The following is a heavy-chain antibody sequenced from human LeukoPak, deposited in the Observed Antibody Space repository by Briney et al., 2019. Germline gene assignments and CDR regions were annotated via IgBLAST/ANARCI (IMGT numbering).Heavy chain of an antibody. J-gene: IGHJ5*02. V-gene: IGHV1-2*06. CDR3: ARGDDIHNGGGDWFDP. Sequence: ASVKVSCKASGYTFTGYYMHWVRQAPGQGLEWMGRINPNSGGTNYAQKFQGRVTMTRDTSISTAYMELSRLRSDDTAVYYCARGDDIHNGGGDWFDPWGQGTLVTVSS. CDR2: INPNSGGT. CDR1: GYTFTGYY. D-gene: IGHD3-9*01.